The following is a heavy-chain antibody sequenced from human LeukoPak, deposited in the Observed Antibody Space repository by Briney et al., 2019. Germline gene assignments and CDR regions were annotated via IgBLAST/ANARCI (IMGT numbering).Heavy chain of an antibody. CDR3: ATPDKIVRK. D-gene: IGHD2-15*01. CDR1: GCSISSSSNY. Sequence: PSETLSLTCTVSGCSISSSSNYWGWIRQPPGKGLDWIGNIYHSGNTYYNPSLKSRVTISVDTSKNQSSLKLSSVTAAYTAVYFCATPDKIVRKWGQGTLVTVSS. J-gene: IGHJ4*02. V-gene: IGHV4-39*01. CDR2: IYHSGNT.